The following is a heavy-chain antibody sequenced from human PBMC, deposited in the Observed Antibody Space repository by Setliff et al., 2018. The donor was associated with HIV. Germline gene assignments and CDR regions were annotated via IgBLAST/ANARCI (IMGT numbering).Heavy chain of an antibody. J-gene: IGHJ3*02. V-gene: IGHV3-23*01. Sequence: GGSLRLSCAASGFSFSNYAMTWVRQAPGKGLEWVSTINSAERTFYAKSVKGRFTISRDNSKSTLYLQVSSLRAEDTAVYFCAKDRAEGVPDAFDIWGQGTMVTVSS. CDR1: GFSFSNYA. CDR3: AKDRAEGVPDAFDI. D-gene: IGHD2-2*01. CDR2: INSAERT.